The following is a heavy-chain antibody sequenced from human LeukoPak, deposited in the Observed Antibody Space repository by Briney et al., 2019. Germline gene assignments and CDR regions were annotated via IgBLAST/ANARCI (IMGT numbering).Heavy chain of an antibody. V-gene: IGHV3-23*01. Sequence: GGSLRLSCAASGFTFSDYAMSWVRQAPEKGLEWVSTISHVGGTYYADSVRGRFTISRDDSKNMVYLQMDSLRAEGTAVYYCARARYYFDDRGYFQLHYFDYWGQGTLVTVSS. CDR3: ARARYYFDDRGYFQLHYFDY. CDR1: GFTFSDYA. J-gene: IGHJ4*02. CDR2: ISHVGGT. D-gene: IGHD3-22*01.